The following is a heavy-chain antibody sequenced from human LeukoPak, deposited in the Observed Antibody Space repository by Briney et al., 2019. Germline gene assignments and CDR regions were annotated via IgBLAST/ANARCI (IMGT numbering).Heavy chain of an antibody. J-gene: IGHJ6*03. D-gene: IGHD3-10*01. CDR1: GGSISSSSYY. CDR2: IYYSGST. CDR3: ARLYASGSYAQYYYYMDV. V-gene: IGHV4-39*07. Sequence: SETLSLTCTVSGGSISSSSYYWGWIRQPPGKGLEWIGSIYYSGSTYYNPSLQSRVTISVDTSKNQFSLNLSSVTAADTAVYFCARLYASGSYAQYYYYMDVWGKGTTVTVS.